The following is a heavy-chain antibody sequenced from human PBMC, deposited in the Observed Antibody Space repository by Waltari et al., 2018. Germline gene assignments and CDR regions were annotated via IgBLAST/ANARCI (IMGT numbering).Heavy chain of an antibody. CDR3: ARLYGDNYADFDY. D-gene: IGHD4-17*01. Sequence: QLQLQESGPGLVKPSETLSLTCTVSGGSISSSSYYWGWIRQPPGKGLEWIGSIYYSGSTYYNPSRKSRVTIFVDTSKNQFSLKLSSVTAADTAVYYCARLYGDNYADFDYWGQGTLVTVSS. CDR2: IYYSGST. J-gene: IGHJ4*02. CDR1: GGSISSSSYY. V-gene: IGHV4-39*01.